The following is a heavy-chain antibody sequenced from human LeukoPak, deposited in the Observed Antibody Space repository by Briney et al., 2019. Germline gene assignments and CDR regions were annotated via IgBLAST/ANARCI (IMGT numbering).Heavy chain of an antibody. V-gene: IGHV3-21*01. CDR3: ARAWGYCSSTSCYNMDY. CDR1: GFTFSSYS. Sequence: PGGSLRLSCAVSGFTFSSYSMNWVRQAPGKGLEWVSSISSSSSYIYYADSVKGRFTISRDNAKNSLYLQMNSLRAEDTAVYYCARAWGYCSSTSCYNMDYWGQGTLVTVSS. D-gene: IGHD2-2*02. J-gene: IGHJ4*02. CDR2: ISSSSSYI.